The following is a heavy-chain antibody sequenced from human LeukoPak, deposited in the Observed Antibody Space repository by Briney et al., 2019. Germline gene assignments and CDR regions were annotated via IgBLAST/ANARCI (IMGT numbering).Heavy chain of an antibody. CDR2: IQYDGSNK. CDR3: AKVRGGYIAYDRYYDY. Sequence: PGGSLRLSCVASGFTFSNYGMHWVRQAPGKGLEWGAFIQYDGSNKYYADSVTGRFTISRDNSKNTLYLQMNSLRPEDMAVYYCAKVRGGYIAYDRYYDYWGQGTLVTISS. CDR1: GFTFSNYG. D-gene: IGHD5-12*01. V-gene: IGHV3-30*02. J-gene: IGHJ4*02.